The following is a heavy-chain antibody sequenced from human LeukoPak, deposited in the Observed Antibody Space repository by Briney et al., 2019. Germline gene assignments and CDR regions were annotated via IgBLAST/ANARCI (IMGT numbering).Heavy chain of an antibody. CDR3: ARLDSSGWYGPVGWFDP. V-gene: IGHV4-59*08. CDR2: IYYSGSA. J-gene: IGHJ5*02. CDR1: GGSISSYY. Sequence: SETLSLTCTVSGGSISSYYWSWIRQPPGKGLEWIGYIYYSGSANYNPSLKSRVTISVDTSKNQFSLKLSSVTAADTAVYYCARLDSSGWYGPVGWFDPWGQGTLVTVSS. D-gene: IGHD6-19*01.